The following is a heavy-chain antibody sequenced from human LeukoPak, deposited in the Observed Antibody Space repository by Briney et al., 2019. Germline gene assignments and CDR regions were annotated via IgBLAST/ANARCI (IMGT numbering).Heavy chain of an antibody. D-gene: IGHD5-18*01. CDR2: ISAYNGNT. CDR1: GYTFTSYG. J-gene: IGHJ4*02. CDR3: ARVLGIQIWGSFDY. Sequence: ASVKVSCKASGYTFTSYGISWVRQAPGQGLEWMGWISAYNGNTEYAQKFQGRVTMTTDTSTSTAYMELRSLRSDDTAVYYCARVLGIQIWGSFDYWGQGTLVTVSS. V-gene: IGHV1-18*01.